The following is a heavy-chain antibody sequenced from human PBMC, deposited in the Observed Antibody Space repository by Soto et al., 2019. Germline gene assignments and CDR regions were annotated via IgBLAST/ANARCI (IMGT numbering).Heavy chain of an antibody. CDR2: INHLGSI. J-gene: IGHJ6*03. CDR3: ARGGISHWAYFYYMDV. Sequence: ASETLSLTCVVSGGSLSDYFWSWIRQPPGMALEWIGEINHLGSINYNPSLKSRVTMSVDTSKNQFSLTLNSVTAAGTATYYCARGGISHWAYFYYMDVWDRGTTVTVSS. D-gene: IGHD2-21*01. CDR1: GGSLSDYF. V-gene: IGHV4-34*01.